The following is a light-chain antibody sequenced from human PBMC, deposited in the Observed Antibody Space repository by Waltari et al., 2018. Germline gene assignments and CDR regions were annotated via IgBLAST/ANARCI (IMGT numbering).Light chain of an antibody. Sequence: EIVLTQSTATLTLSPGERATLSCRASQSVSNFLAWYQQKPGQAPRLLIYHASNRATGIPARFSGRGSGTDFTLTISSLEPGDSAVYYCQQRANWPPLTFGGGTRVEI. CDR1: QSVSNF. J-gene: IGKJ4*01. CDR2: HAS. CDR3: QQRANWPPLT. V-gene: IGKV3-11*01.